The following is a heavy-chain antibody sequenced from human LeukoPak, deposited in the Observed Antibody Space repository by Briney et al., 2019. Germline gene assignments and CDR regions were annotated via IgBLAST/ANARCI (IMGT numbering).Heavy chain of an antibody. J-gene: IGHJ4*02. D-gene: IGHD2-2*01. CDR1: GFTFSSYG. Sequence: AGGSLRLSCAASGFTFSSYGMHWVRQAPGKGLEWVAVKSYDGSNKYYADSVKGRFTISRDNSKNTLYLQMNSLRAEDTAVYYCAKDSKRYCSSTSCYGSLDYWGQGTLVTVSS. V-gene: IGHV3-30*18. CDR3: AKDSKRYCSSTSCYGSLDY. CDR2: KSYDGSNK.